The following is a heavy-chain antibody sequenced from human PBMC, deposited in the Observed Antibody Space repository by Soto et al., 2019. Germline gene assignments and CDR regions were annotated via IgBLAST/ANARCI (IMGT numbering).Heavy chain of an antibody. D-gene: IGHD6-13*01. Sequence: SETLSLTCTVSGGSISSSSYYWGWIRQPPGKGLEWIGSIYYSGSTYYNPSLKSRVTISVDTSKNQFSLKLSSVTAADTAVYYCARQVFGSSWYFKASFDYWGQGTLVTVSS. CDR2: IYYSGST. J-gene: IGHJ4*02. CDR1: GGSISSSSYY. V-gene: IGHV4-39*01. CDR3: ARQVFGSSWYFKASFDY.